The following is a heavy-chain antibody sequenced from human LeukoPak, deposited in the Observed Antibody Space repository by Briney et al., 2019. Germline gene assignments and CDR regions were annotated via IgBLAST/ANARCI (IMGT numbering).Heavy chain of an antibody. CDR3: ARDNTETQGFDY. J-gene: IGHJ4*02. Sequence: GGSLRLSCAASGFTVSSNYMSWVRQAPGKGLEWVSVIYSGGSTYYADSVKGRFTISRDNSKNTLYLQMNSLRAEDTAVYYCARDNTETQGFDYWGQGTLVTVSS. V-gene: IGHV3-66*01. CDR1: GFTVSSNY. CDR2: IYSGGST. D-gene: IGHD2-2*02.